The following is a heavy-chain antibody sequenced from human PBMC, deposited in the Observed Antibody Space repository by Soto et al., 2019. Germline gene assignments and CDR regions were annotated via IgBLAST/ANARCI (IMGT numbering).Heavy chain of an antibody. D-gene: IGHD3-3*01. J-gene: IGHJ4*02. Sequence: PWGALRLSCAASGFTFSSYEMNWVRQAPGKGLEWVSYISSSGSTIYYADSVKGRFTISRDNAKNSLYLQMNSLRAEDTAVYYCATTARPHYDFVSGYRRYHFDYWGQGTLVTVS. CDR2: ISSSGSTI. CDR1: GFTFSSYE. CDR3: ATTARPHYDFVSGYRRYHFDY. V-gene: IGHV3-48*03.